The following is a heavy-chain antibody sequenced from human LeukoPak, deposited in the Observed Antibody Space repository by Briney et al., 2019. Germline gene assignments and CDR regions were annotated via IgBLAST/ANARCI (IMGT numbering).Heavy chain of an antibody. V-gene: IGHV1-69*13. CDR2: ITAIYETT. CDR3: ARGLVVATSELDY. J-gene: IGHJ4*02. Sequence: ASVKVSCKVSGGPFSGHGISWVRQAPGEGLEWMGGITAIYETTNYAERFQGRVTMTADESTSTFYMELSSLRSEDTAVYYCARGLVVATSELDYWGQGTLVTVSS. CDR1: GGPFSGHG. D-gene: IGHD1-26*01.